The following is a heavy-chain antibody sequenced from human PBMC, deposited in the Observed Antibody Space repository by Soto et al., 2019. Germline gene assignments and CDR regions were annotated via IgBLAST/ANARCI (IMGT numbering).Heavy chain of an antibody. CDR2: IYSSGST. CDR3: ARGRRSSDSLDP. CDR1: GGAINRYY. V-gene: IGHV4-4*07. J-gene: IGHJ5*02. Sequence: SETLSLTCTVSGGAINRYYWTWIRQPAGKGLEWIGRIYSSGSTKYNPSLQSRVLMSLDTSKNQLSLRSTSVTAADTALYYCARGRRSSDSLDPWGQRTLVSVSS.